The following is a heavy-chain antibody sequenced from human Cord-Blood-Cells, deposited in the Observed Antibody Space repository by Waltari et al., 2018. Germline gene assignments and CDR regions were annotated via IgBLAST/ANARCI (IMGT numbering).Heavy chain of an antibody. Sequence: QVQLVQSGAEVKKPGSSVKVSCKASGGTFSSYTISWVRQAPGQGLEWMGRILPILGIANYAKKFQGSVTITADKSTSTAYMELSSLRSEDTAVYYCARGGNFNEGGFDYWGQGTLVTVSS. J-gene: IGHJ4*02. CDR2: ILPILGIA. V-gene: IGHV1-69*02. D-gene: IGHD2-21*02. CDR1: GGTFSSYT. CDR3: ARGGNFNEGGFDY.